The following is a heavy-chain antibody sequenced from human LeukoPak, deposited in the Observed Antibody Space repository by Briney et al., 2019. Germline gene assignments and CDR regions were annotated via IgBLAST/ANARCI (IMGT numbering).Heavy chain of an antibody. D-gene: IGHD6-19*01. V-gene: IGHV5-51*01. J-gene: IGHJ4*02. CDR3: ARILIAVAGNTYYFDY. CDR2: IYPGDSDT. Sequence: GESLKISCKGSGYSFTSYWIGWVRQMPGKGLEWMGIIYPGDSDTRYSPSFQGQVTISADKSISTAYLQWSSLKASDTAMYYCARILIAVAGNTYYFDYWGQGTLVTVSS. CDR1: GYSFTSYW.